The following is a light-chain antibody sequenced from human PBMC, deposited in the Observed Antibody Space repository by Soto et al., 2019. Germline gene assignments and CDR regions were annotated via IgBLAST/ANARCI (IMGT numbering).Light chain of an antibody. CDR3: SSYTDNSTLV. Sequence: QCALTQPSSLSGAPGQSITISCTGTSSDVGGYNYVSWYQQHPDKAPKLILYEVSNRPSGVSNRFSGSKSGNTASLTISGLQTEDGADYYCSSYTDNSTLVFGTGTKVTVL. CDR1: SSDVGGYNY. CDR2: EVS. V-gene: IGLV2-14*01. J-gene: IGLJ1*01.